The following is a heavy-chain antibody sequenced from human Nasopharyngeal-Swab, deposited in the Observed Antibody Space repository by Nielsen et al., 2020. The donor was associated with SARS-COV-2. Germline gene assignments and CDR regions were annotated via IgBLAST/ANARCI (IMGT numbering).Heavy chain of an antibody. D-gene: IGHD3-9*01. CDR2: IYSGGST. J-gene: IGHJ6*02. Sequence: GESLKISGAASGFTVSSNYMSWVRQAPGKGLEWVSVIYSGGSTYYADSVKGRFTISRDNSKNTLYLQMNSLRAEDTAVYYCARVAAGGFDWYSRYYGMDVWGQGTTVTVSS. CDR1: GFTVSSNY. V-gene: IGHV3-53*01. CDR3: ARVAAGGFDWYSRYYGMDV.